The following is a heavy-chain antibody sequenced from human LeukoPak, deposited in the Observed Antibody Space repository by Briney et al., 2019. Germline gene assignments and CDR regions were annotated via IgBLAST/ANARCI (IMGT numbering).Heavy chain of an antibody. CDR3: ASHAAAGTEWFDP. D-gene: IGHD6-13*01. CDR2: ISYDGSNK. J-gene: IGHJ5*02. V-gene: IGHV3-30*04. CDR1: GFTFSSYA. Sequence: PGRALRLSCAASGFTFSSYAMHCVRQAPGKGLEWVAVISYDGSNKYYADSVKGRFTISRDNSKNTLYLQMNSLRAEDTAVYYCASHAAAGTEWFDPWGQGTLVTVSS.